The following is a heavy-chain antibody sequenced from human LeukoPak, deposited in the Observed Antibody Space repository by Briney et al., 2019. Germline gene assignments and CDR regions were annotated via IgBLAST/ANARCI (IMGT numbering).Heavy chain of an antibody. D-gene: IGHD3-10*01. CDR2: INHSGST. CDR3: ARRSLYGSGGLDY. V-gene: IGHV4-34*01. CDR1: GGSFSGYY. J-gene: IGHJ4*02. Sequence: SETLSLTCAVYGGSFSGYYWSWIRQPPGKGLEWIGEINHSGSTNYNPSLKSRVTISVDTSKNQFSLKLSSVTAADTAVYYCARRSLYGSGGLDYWGQGTLVTVSS.